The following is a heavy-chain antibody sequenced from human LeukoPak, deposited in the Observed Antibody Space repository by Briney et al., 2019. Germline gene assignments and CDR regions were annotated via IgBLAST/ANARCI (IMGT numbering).Heavy chain of an antibody. D-gene: IGHD1-26*01. CDR3: ASSDVGATTSYYYYYMDV. J-gene: IGHJ6*03. CDR2: INHSGST. Sequence: ASETLSLTCAVYGGPFSGYYWSWIRQPPRKGLEWIGEINHSGSTNYNPSLKSRVTISVDTSKNQFSLKLSSVTAADTAVYYCASSDVGATTSYYYYYMDVWGKGTTVTVSS. V-gene: IGHV4-34*01. CDR1: GGPFSGYY.